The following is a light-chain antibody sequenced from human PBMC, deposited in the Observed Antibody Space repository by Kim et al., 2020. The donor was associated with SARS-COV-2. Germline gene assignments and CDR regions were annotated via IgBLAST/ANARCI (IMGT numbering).Light chain of an antibody. CDR2: AAS. Sequence: DIQITHSPSSLSASVGARITITYRASQGINNYLAWYQQKPGKPPKLLIYAASALQSGVPSRFSGSGSGTDFTLTVTSLQPEDVATYYCQKYDSAPWTFFLGTKV. J-gene: IGKJ1*01. V-gene: IGKV1-27*01. CDR1: QGINNY. CDR3: QKYDSAPWT.